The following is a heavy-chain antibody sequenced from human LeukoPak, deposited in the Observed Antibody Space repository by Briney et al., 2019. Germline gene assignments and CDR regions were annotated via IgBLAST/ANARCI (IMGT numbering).Heavy chain of an antibody. V-gene: IGHV3-30*02. CDR2: TRYDGSNK. J-gene: IGHJ3*02. CDR1: GFTFSSYG. D-gene: IGHD3-10*01. CDR3: AKDGRQRKTYFYASGSANAFDI. Sequence: GGSLRLSCAASGFTFSSYGMHWVRQAPGKGLEWVAFTRYDGSNKYYADSVKGRFTISRDTSKNTLSPHMNSLRAEDTAVYYCAKDGRQRKTYFYASGSANAFDIWGQGTMVTVSS.